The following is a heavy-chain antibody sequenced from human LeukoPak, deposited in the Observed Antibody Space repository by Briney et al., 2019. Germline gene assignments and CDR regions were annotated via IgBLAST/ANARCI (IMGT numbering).Heavy chain of an antibody. D-gene: IGHD4-17*01. V-gene: IGHV1-8*01. CDR1: GYTFTSYD. Sequence: GASVKVSCKASGYTFTSYDINWVRQATGQGLEWMGWMNPNSGNTGYAQKFQGRVTMTRNTSISTAYMELSSLRSEDTAVYYCARRKPVTVTRVVDRWFDAWGQGTLVTVSS. CDR3: ARRKPVTVTRVVDRWFDA. CDR2: MNPNSGNT. J-gene: IGHJ5*02.